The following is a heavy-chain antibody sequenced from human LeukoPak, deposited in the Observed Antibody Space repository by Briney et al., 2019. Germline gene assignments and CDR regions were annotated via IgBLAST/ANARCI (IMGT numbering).Heavy chain of an antibody. CDR2: IYHSGST. V-gene: IGHV4-38-2*02. J-gene: IGHJ4*02. CDR1: GYSISSGYY. Sequence: PSETLSLTCTVSGYSISSGYYWAWIRQPPGKGLEWIGYIYHSGSTNYNPSLKSRVTISVDTSKNQFSLKSSSVTAADTAVYYCARLETSGGSLSYFDYWGQGTLVTVSS. CDR3: ARLETSGGSLSYFDY. D-gene: IGHD6-19*01.